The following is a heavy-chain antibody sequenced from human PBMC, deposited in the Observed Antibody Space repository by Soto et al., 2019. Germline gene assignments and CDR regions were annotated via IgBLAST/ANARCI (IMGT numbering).Heavy chain of an antibody. J-gene: IGHJ4*02. CDR3: ARDSGYSSVDSVNQYFDY. CDR2: IKFDGSGI. Sequence: EVQLVESGGKVVQPGGSLRLSCVASGFTFSVYWMSWVRQAPGEGLEWVARIKFDGSGIQYADSVKGRFSISRDNAGNSVYLQMNSLRAEDTAVYYCARDSGYSSVDSVNQYFDYWGQGALVTVTS. V-gene: IGHV3-7*01. D-gene: IGHD5-12*01. CDR1: GFTFSVYW.